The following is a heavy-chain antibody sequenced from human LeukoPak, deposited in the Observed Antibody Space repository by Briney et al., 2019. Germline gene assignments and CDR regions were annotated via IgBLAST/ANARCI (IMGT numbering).Heavy chain of an antibody. CDR2: IYYSGTT. CDR3: ARGQPITVPYIVGATGGWFDP. D-gene: IGHD1-26*01. CDR1: GGSISSYY. Sequence: SETLSLTCTVSGGSISSYYWSWIRQSPGRGLEWIGYIYYSGTTNYNPSLKSRVTISVDTSKKQFSLKLSSVTAADTAVYYCARGQPITVPYIVGATGGWFDPWGQGTLVTVSS. J-gene: IGHJ5*02. V-gene: IGHV4-59*01.